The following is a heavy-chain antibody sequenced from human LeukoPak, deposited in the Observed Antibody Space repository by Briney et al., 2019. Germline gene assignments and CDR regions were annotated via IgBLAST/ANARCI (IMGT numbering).Heavy chain of an antibody. D-gene: IGHD6-13*01. CDR2: IYYSGST. CDR1: GGSISTYY. J-gene: IGHJ4*02. V-gene: IGHV4-59*01. Sequence: TSETLSLTCTVSGGSISTYYWSWIRQPPGKGLEWLGFIYYSGSTNYNPSLKSRVTISVDTSKNQFSLKLSSVTAADTAVYYCARQTYSSSWSTRYYFDYWGQGTLVTVSS. CDR3: ARQTYSSSWSTRYYFDY.